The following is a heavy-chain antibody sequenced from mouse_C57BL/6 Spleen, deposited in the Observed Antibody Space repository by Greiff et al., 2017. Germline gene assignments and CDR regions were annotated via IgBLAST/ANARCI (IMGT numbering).Heavy chain of an antibody. D-gene: IGHD1-1*01. J-gene: IGHJ2*01. V-gene: IGHV1-15*01. CDR3: TSGFPITTVVATGDY. Sequence: QVQLQQSGAELVRPGASVTLSCKASGYTFTDYEMHWVKQTPVHGLEWIGAIDPETGGTAYNQKFKGKAILTADKSSSTAYMELRSLTSEDSAVYYCTSGFPITTVVATGDYWGQGTTLTVSS. CDR2: IDPETGGT. CDR1: GYTFTDYE.